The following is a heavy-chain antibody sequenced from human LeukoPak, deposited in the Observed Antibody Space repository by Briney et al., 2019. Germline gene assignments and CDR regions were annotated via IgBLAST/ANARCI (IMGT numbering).Heavy chain of an antibody. V-gene: IGHV4-59*01. D-gene: IGHD5-24*01. CDR3: ARRDGYNYYY. Sequence: SETLSLTCTVSGGSISSYYWSWLRQPPGKGLEWIGYIYYSGSTNYNPSLKSRVTISVDTSKNQFSLKLSSVTAADTAVYYCARRDGYNYYYWGQGTLVTVSS. CDR2: IYYSGST. J-gene: IGHJ4*02. CDR1: GGSISSYY.